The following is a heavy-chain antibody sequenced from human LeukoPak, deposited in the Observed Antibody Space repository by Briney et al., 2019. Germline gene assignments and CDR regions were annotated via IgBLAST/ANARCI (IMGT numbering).Heavy chain of an antibody. CDR1: GFTFSSYA. Sequence: GGSLRLSCAASGFTFSSYAMSWVRQAPGKGLEWVSDINGSGGSTYYADSVKGRFTISRDNSKNTLYLQMNSLRAEDTAVYYCAKTITMVVSYFDYWGQGTLVTVSS. D-gene: IGHD3-22*01. J-gene: IGHJ4*02. CDR2: INGSGGST. V-gene: IGHV3-23*01. CDR3: AKTITMVVSYFDY.